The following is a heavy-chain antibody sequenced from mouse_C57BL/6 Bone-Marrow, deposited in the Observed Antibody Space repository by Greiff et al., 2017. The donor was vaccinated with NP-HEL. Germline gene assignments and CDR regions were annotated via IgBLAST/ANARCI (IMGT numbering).Heavy chain of an antibody. CDR1: GYTFTSYW. Sequence: QVQLQQPGAELVRPGTSVKLSCNASGYTFTSYWMHWVKQRPGQGLEWIGVIDPSDSYTNYNQKFKGKATLTVDTSSSTAYMQLSSLTSEDSAVYYCARCGWDWFAYWGQGTLVTVSA. V-gene: IGHV1-59*01. D-gene: IGHD4-1*01. CDR3: ARCGWDWFAY. J-gene: IGHJ3*01. CDR2: IDPSDSYT.